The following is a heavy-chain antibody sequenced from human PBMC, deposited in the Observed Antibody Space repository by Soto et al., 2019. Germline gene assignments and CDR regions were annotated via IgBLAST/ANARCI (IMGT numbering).Heavy chain of an antibody. CDR1: GFTFSSYG. CDR3: AKDISLAYGDYGYFQH. V-gene: IGHV3-30*18. D-gene: IGHD4-17*01. Sequence: ESGGGVVQPGRSLRLSCAASGFTFSSYGMHWVRQAPGKGLEWVAVISYDGSNKYYADSVKGRFTISRDNSKNTLYLQMNSLRAEDTAVYYCAKDISLAYGDYGYFQHWGQGTLVTVSS. J-gene: IGHJ1*01. CDR2: ISYDGSNK.